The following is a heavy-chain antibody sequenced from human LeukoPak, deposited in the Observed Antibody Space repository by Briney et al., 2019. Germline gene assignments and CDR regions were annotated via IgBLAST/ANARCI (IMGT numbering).Heavy chain of an antibody. Sequence: SVKVSCKASGGTFSSYAISWVRQAPGQGLEWMGGIIPIFGTANYAQKFQGRVTITADESTSIAYMELSSLRSEDTAVYYCARIFSGWWGFDYWGQGTLVTVSS. V-gene: IGHV1-69*13. J-gene: IGHJ4*02. CDR1: GGTFSSYA. CDR3: ARIFSGWWGFDY. CDR2: IIPIFGTA. D-gene: IGHD6-19*01.